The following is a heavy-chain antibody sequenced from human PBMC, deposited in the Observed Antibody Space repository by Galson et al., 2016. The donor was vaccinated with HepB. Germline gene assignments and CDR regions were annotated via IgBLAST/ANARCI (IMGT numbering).Heavy chain of an antibody. Sequence: SVKVSCKVSGDTLTEFSMHWVRQAPGKGLEWMGGFDPDDGETGYAPKFQGRVTMTEDTSTDTAYMELSSLTSEDTAVYYCATGGDYDNEDYYGMDAWGQGTTVTVSS. CDR3: ATGGDYDNEDYYGMDA. V-gene: IGHV1-24*01. J-gene: IGHJ6*02. CDR1: GDTLTEFS. CDR2: FDPDDGET. D-gene: IGHD4-17*01.